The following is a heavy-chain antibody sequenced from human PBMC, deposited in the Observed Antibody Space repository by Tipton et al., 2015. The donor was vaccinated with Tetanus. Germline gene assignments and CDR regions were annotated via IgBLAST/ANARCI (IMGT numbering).Heavy chain of an antibody. D-gene: IGHD1-1*01. CDR2: ISRSGDAT. CDR3: ARRSLTNYGLDV. Sequence: SLRLSCAASGFTFSSYNMNWVRQAPGKGLEWVSYISRSGDATYYADSVKGRFTISRDNAENSLYLQMNSLRAEDTAVYFCARRSLTNYGLDVWGQGTPVTVSS. CDR1: GFTFSSYN. J-gene: IGHJ6*02. V-gene: IGHV3-48*03.